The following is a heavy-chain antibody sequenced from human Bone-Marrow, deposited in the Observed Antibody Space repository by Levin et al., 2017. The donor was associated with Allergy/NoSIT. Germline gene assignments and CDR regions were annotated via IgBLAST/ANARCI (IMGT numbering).Heavy chain of an antibody. J-gene: IGHJ4*02. CDR3: ARGGLEGYCSGGRCFAIDY. D-gene: IGHD2-15*01. V-gene: IGHV3-33*01. CDR2: VWFDGNER. CDR1: AFTFRNYV. Sequence: GESLKISCSASAFTFRNYVMHWVRQAPGKGLQWVAAVWFDGNERYHADSVTARFTISRDNSKNTVYLQMNNLRVDDTAVYFCARGGLEGYCSGGRCFAIDYWGRGTLVAVAS.